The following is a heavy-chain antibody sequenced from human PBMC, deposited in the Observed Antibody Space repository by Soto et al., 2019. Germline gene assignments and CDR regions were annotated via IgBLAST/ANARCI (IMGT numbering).Heavy chain of an antibody. Sequence: GGSLRLSCADSGFTFSDHYMDWVRQAPRKGLEWVGRTRNKANNYTTEYAASVIGRFAISRDDSKNSLYLQMNSLKSEDTAVYYCARGGYCSSTSCHTDYYGMDVWGQGTTVTVSS. CDR1: GFTFSDHY. V-gene: IGHV3-72*01. CDR2: TRNKANNYTT. CDR3: ARGGYCSSTSCHTDYYGMDV. J-gene: IGHJ6*02. D-gene: IGHD2-2*01.